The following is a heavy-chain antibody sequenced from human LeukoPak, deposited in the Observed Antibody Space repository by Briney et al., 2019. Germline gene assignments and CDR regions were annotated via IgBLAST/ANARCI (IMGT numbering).Heavy chain of an antibody. D-gene: IGHD5-24*01. CDR1: GGSISSSGYY. CDR2: IYYSGST. V-gene: IGHV4-39*01. J-gene: IGHJ4*02. Sequence: PSETLSLTCTVSGGSISSSGYYWGWIRQPPGKGLEWIGSIYYSGSTYYNPSLKSRVTISVDTSKNQFSLKLSSVTAADTAVYYCARHRQEMATITPIDFFDYWGQGTLVTVSS. CDR3: ARHRQEMATITPIDFFDY.